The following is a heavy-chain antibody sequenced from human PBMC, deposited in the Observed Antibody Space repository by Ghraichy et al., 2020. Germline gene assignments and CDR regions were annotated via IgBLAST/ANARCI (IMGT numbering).Heavy chain of an antibody. V-gene: IGHV3-23*01. CDR2: ISGSGGST. J-gene: IGHJ4*02. CDR3: AKDEWDYYDSSGPNDY. CDR1: GFTFSSYA. D-gene: IGHD3-22*01. Sequence: GGSLRLSCAASGFTFSSYAMSWVRQAPGKGLEWVSAISGSGGSTYYADSVKGRFTISRDNSKNTLYLQMNSLRAEDTAVYYCAKDEWDYYDSSGPNDYWGQGTLVTVSS.